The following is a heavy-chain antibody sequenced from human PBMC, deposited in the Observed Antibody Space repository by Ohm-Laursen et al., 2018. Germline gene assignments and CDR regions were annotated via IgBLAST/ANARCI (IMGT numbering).Heavy chain of an antibody. CDR1: GFTFSSFS. CDR3: ARDVAHGGYGFGMDV. V-gene: IGHV3-21*01. D-gene: IGHD5-12*01. J-gene: IGHJ6*02. Sequence: SLRLSCTASGFTFSSFSMNWVRQAPGKGLEWISYINEVSSHIYDADSVKGRFTISRDNAKNSLYLQMNSLRAEDTAVYYCARDVAHGGYGFGMDVWGQGTTVTVSS. CDR2: INEVSSHI.